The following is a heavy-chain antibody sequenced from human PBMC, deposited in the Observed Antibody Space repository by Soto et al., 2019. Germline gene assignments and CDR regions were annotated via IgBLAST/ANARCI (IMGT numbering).Heavy chain of an antibody. D-gene: IGHD2-15*01. CDR1: GDSISTVDYF. Sequence: QVHLLESGPGLVKPSQTLSLTCSVSGDSISTVDYFWAWIRQPPGQALEYIGYIYKSTTTYYNPSFESRVAISLDTSKSQFSINVISVTAADTAVYFCARGRYCLTGRCFPNWFDSWGQGTLVTVSS. V-gene: IGHV4-30-4*01. CDR3: ARGRYCLTGRCFPNWFDS. J-gene: IGHJ5*01. CDR2: IYKSTTT.